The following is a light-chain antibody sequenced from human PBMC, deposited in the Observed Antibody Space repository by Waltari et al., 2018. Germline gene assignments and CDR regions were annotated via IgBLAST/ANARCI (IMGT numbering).Light chain of an antibody. J-gene: IGKJ1*01. CDR3: QQYSSYWT. V-gene: IGKV1-5*03. Sequence: LSASVGDRVTITCRASQSISSWLAWYQQNPGKAHKLLIYKASSLESGVPSRFSGSGSGTEFTLTISSLQPDDFATYYCQQYSSYWTFGQGTKVESK. CDR1: QSISSW. CDR2: KAS.